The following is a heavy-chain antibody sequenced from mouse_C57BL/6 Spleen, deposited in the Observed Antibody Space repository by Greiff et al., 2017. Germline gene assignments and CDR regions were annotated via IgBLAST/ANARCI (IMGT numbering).Heavy chain of an antibody. D-gene: IGHD1-1*01. CDR2: IYPGDGDT. Sequence: QVQLKQSGAELVKPGASVKISCKASGYAFSSYWMNWVKQRPGKGLEWIGQIYPGDGDTNYNGKFKGKATLTADNSSSTAYMQLSSLTSEDAAVYFCARNYYGSGPNWYFDVWGTGTTVTVSS. V-gene: IGHV1-80*01. J-gene: IGHJ1*03. CDR3: ARNYYGSGPNWYFDV. CDR1: GYAFSSYW.